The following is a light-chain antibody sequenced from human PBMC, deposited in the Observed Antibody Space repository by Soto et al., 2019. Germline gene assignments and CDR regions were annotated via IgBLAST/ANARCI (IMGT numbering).Light chain of an antibody. V-gene: IGKV4-1*01. CDR1: QSVLYSSNNKNY. J-gene: IGKJ1*01. CDR3: EQYYSSPWT. CDR2: WAS. Sequence: DIVMTQSPDSLAVSLGERATINCKSSQSVLYSSNNKNYLAWYQQKPGQPPKLLIYWASTRESGGPDRFSVSGSVTDFTLAITSLQAEDVAVYYCEQYYSSPWTFGQGTKVEIK.